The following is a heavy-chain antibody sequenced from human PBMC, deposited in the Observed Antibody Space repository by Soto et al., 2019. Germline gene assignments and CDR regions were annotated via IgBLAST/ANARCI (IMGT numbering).Heavy chain of an antibody. V-gene: IGHV3-9*01. D-gene: IGHD3-3*01. CDR2: ISWNSGSI. Sequence: GGSLRLSCAASGFTFDDYAMHWVRQAPGKGLEWVSGISWNSGSIGYADSVKGRFTISRDNAKNSLYLQMNSLRAEDTALYYCAAVRVFDYWGQGTLVTVSS. J-gene: IGHJ4*02. CDR3: AAVRVFDY. CDR1: GFTFDDYA.